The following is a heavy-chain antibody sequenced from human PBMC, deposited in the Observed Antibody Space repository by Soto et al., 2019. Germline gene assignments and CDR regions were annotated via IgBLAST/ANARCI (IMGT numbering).Heavy chain of an antibody. CDR2: IHYSGRT. Sequence: PFETLSLTCSVSNGSISGFYWTWIRQPPGKILEWIGYIHYSGRTDYNPSLTSRATMSVDTSKNQFSLNLKSITAADTAVYYCVRVGVGIGNHFDSWGRGTLVTVSS. D-gene: IGHD1-26*01. CDR3: VRVGVGIGNHFDS. J-gene: IGHJ4*02. V-gene: IGHV4-59*12. CDR1: NGSISGFY.